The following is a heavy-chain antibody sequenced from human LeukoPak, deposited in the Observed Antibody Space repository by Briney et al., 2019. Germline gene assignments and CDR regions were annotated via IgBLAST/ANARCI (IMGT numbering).Heavy chain of an antibody. J-gene: IGHJ4*02. CDR3: ARGYSSGWYGNYFDY. CDR1: GGSISSNNW. Sequence: PSETLSLTCAISGGSISSNNWWSWVRQPPGKGLEYIGEIYRTESSNYNPSLKSRVTISVDKSKNQFSLKLSSVTAADTAVYYCARGYSSGWYGNYFDYWGQGTLVTVSS. D-gene: IGHD6-19*01. CDR2: IYRTESS. V-gene: IGHV4-4*02.